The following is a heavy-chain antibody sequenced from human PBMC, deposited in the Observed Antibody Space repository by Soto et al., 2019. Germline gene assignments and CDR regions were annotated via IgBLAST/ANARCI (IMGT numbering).Heavy chain of an antibody. CDR2: ISVSGDVT. J-gene: IGHJ4*02. D-gene: IGHD6-13*01. V-gene: IGHV3-23*01. CDR3: AKTMGDSSSLFDY. Sequence: PGGSLRLSCAASGFTFSSYAMIWVRQAPGRGLEWVSGISVSGDVTYYADSVKGRFTISRDNSKNTLHLQMHSLRAEDTAVYYCAKTMGDSSSLFDYWGQGTLVTVSS. CDR1: GFTFSSYA.